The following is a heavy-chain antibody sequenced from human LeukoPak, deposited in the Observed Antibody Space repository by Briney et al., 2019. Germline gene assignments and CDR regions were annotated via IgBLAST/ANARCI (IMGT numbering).Heavy chain of an antibody. CDR1: GYTFTGYY. D-gene: IGHD2-21*02. CDR2: INTNSGDT. V-gene: IGHV1-2*02. J-gene: IGHJ3*02. Sequence: ASVKVSCKASGYTFTGYYIHWVRQAPGQGLEWMGWINTNSGDTNYAQKFQGRVTMTRDTSISTAYMELSSLRSDDTALYYCARTYINSRTAYDAFDIWGQGTMVTVSS. CDR3: ARTYINSRTAYDAFDI.